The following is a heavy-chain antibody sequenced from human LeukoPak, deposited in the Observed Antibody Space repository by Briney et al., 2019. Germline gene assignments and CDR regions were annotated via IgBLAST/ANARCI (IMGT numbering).Heavy chain of an antibody. CDR1: GFSFSSKA. J-gene: IGHJ4*02. D-gene: IGHD4-17*01. Sequence: PGGSLRLSCAASGFSFSSKAMSWVRQAPGKGLEWVSAIINSGGSTYYADSVKGWFTISRDNSKNTLYLQMNSLRAEDTALYYCAKDIYGDYGGLDYWGQGTLVTVSS. CDR2: IINSGGST. V-gene: IGHV3-23*01. CDR3: AKDIYGDYGGLDY.